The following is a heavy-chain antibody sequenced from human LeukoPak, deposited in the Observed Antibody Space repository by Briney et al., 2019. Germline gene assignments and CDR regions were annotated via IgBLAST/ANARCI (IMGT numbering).Heavy chain of an antibody. CDR2: IIPIFGTA. D-gene: IGHD3-10*01. V-gene: IGHV1-69*06. CDR3: ARGRGFGELWNDYCYDDLDV. CDR1: GGTFSSYA. J-gene: IGHJ6*04. Sequence: SVKVSCKASGGTFSSYAISWVRQAPGQGIEWMGGIIPIFGTANYAQKLQGRVTINADKSTSTAYMELSSLRSKDTAVYYCARGRGFGELWNDYCYDDLDVWGKGTTVTVSS.